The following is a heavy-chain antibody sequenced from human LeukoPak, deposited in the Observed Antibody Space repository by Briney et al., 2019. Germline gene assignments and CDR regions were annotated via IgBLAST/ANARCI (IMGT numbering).Heavy chain of an antibody. CDR1: GFTFSSYA. CDR2: ISGSGGST. V-gene: IGHV3-23*01. J-gene: IGHJ3*02. D-gene: IGHD3-16*01. CDR3: ARDLRAPSAEGAFDI. Sequence: GGSLRLSCAASGFTFSSYAMSWVRQAPGKGLEWVSAISGSGGSTYYADSVKGRFTISRDNAKNSLYLQMNSLRAEDTAVYYCARDLRAPSAEGAFDIWGQGTMVTVSS.